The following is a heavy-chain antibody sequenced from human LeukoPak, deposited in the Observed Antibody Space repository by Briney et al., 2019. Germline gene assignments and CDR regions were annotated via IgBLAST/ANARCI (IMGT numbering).Heavy chain of an antibody. D-gene: IGHD3-22*01. CDR2: ISAYNGNT. J-gene: IGHJ5*02. CDR3: ARDYYYDSSGPVFDP. Sequence: ASVKVSCKASGYTFTSYGISWVRQAPGQGLEWMGWISAYNGNTNYAQKLQGRVTMTTDTSTSTAYMELRSLRSDDTAVYYCARDYYYDSSGPVFDPWGQGTLVTVSS. CDR1: GYTFTSYG. V-gene: IGHV1-18*01.